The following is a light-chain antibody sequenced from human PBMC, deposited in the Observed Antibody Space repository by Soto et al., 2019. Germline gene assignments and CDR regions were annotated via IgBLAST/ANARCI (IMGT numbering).Light chain of an antibody. J-gene: IGLJ1*01. Sequence: SYELTQPPSVSVAPGQTARITCGGNNIGSKSVHWYQQKPGQAPVLVVYDDGDRPSGIPERFSGSNSGNTATLTISRVEAGDEADYYCQVWDSSSDHHYVFGTGTKLTVL. CDR2: DDG. CDR3: QVWDSSSDHHYV. V-gene: IGLV3-21*02. CDR1: NIGSKS.